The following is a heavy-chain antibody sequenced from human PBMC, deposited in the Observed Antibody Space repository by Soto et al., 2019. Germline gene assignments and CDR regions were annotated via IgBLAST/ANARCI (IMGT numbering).Heavy chain of an antibody. CDR1: GFTVSSNY. Sequence: PGGSLRLSCVASGFTVSSNYMSWVRQAPGKGLEWVSVIYSGGATHYAVSVKGRLIISRDKSKNTVDLQMNSLRAEDTAVYYCVRGDGDYNDGNGYLARHWGQGTLVTVSS. CDR2: IYSGGAT. J-gene: IGHJ4*02. D-gene: IGHD5-18*01. V-gene: IGHV3-66*01. CDR3: VRGDGDYNDGNGYLARH.